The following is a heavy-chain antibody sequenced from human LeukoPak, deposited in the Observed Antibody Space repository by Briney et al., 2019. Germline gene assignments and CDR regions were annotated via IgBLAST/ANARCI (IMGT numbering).Heavy chain of an antibody. Sequence: GGSLRLSCAASGLTFSSYAMSWVRQTPGKRLEWVSAISGIGGSTYYADSVMGRFTISRDNPRNTLYLQMNSLRAEDTAVYYCAKDDRWLQFCCWGQGTLVTVSA. CDR2: ISGIGGST. V-gene: IGHV3-23*01. J-gene: IGHJ4*02. D-gene: IGHD5-24*01. CDR1: GLTFSSYA. CDR3: AKDDRWLQFCC.